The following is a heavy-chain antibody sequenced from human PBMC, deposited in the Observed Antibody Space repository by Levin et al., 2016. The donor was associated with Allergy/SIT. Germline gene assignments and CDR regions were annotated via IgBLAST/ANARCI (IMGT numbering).Heavy chain of an antibody. CDR3: ARDAYYYDSSGYYPLGVPHSYFDY. V-gene: IGHV1-69*13. CDR1: GGTFSSYA. J-gene: IGHJ4*02. D-gene: IGHD3-22*01. Sequence: SVKVSCKASGGTFSSYAISWVRQAPGQGLEWMGGIIPIFGTANYAQKFQGRVTITADESTSTAYMELSSLRSEDTAVYYCARDAYYYDSSGYYPLGVPHSYFDYWGQGTLVTVSS. CDR2: IIPIFGTA.